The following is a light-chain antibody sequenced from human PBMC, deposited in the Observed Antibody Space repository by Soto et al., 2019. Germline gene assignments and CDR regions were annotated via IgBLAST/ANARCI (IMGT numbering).Light chain of an antibody. CDR3: MQALQTPRT. Sequence: MTQSPSSLSASVGDRVTIACQASHNIYNYLNWYHQKPGQSPQLLIYLGSNRASGVPDRFSGSGSGTDFTLKISRVEAEDVGVYYCMQALQTPRTFGQGTKVDIK. J-gene: IGKJ1*01. CDR2: LGS. CDR1: HNIYNY. V-gene: IGKV2-28*01.